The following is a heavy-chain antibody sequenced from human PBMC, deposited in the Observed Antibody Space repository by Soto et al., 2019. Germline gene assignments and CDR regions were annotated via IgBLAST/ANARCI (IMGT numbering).Heavy chain of an antibody. CDR1: GFTFSSYA. CDR2: ISGSGGST. V-gene: IGHV3-23*01. J-gene: IGHJ4*02. Sequence: EVQLLESGGGLVQPGGSLRLSCAASGFTFSSYAMSWVRQAPGKGLEWVSAISGSGGSTYYADSVKGRFTISRDNSKNTLYLQMNSLRAEDTAVYYCVQNQQRGENIVATIDVGFDYWGQGTLVTVSS. D-gene: IGHD5-12*01. CDR3: VQNQQRGENIVATIDVGFDY.